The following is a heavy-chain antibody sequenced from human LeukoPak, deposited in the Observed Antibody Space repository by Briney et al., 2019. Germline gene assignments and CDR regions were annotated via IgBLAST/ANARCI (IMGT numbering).Heavy chain of an antibody. CDR2: IYHSGST. Sequence: SQTLSLTCAVSGGSISSGGYSWSWIRQPPGKGLEWIGYIYHSGSTYYNPSLKSRVTISVDRSKNQFSLKLSSVTAADTAVYYCARGRDYGDFYYYYGMDVWGQGTTVTVSS. CDR3: ARGRDYGDFYYYYGMDV. V-gene: IGHV4-30-2*01. CDR1: GGSISSGGYS. D-gene: IGHD4-17*01. J-gene: IGHJ6*02.